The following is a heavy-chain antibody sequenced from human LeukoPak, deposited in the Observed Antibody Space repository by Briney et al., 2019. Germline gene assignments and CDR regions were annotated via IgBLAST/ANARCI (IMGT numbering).Heavy chain of an antibody. J-gene: IGHJ4*02. Sequence: GGSLRLSCAASGFTFSSFAVSWVRQAPGKGLEWVSVISTSGGSTYYADSVKSRFTISRDNSKNTLYLQMNSLRAEDTAVYYCARTMVRGVLKYYFDYWGQGNLVTVSS. D-gene: IGHD3-10*01. CDR2: ISTSGGST. CDR3: ARTMVRGVLKYYFDY. CDR1: GFTFSSFA. V-gene: IGHV3-23*01.